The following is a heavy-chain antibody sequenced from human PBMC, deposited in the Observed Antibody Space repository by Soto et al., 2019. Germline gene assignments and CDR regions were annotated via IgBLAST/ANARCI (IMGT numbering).Heavy chain of an antibody. J-gene: IGHJ4*02. V-gene: IGHV4-34*01. CDR2: INHSGST. CDR3: ARVTPSFGDSPHNTDY. CDR1: GGSFSGYY. D-gene: IGHD4-17*01. Sequence: QVQLQQWGAGLLKPSETLSLTCAVYGGSFSGYYWSWIRQPPGKGLEWIGEINHSGSTNYNPSLKSRVTISVDTSKNQFSLKLSSVTAADTAVYYCARVTPSFGDSPHNTDYWGQGTLVTVSS.